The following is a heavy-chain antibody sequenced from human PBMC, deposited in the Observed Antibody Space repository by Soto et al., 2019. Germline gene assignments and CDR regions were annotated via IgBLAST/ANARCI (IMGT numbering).Heavy chain of an antibody. CDR1: GASISNYY. CDR2: IYASGTT. D-gene: IGHD1-1*01. Sequence: QVRLQESGPGLVKPSETLSLTCTVSGASISNYYWSWIRQPAGKGLECLGRIYASGTTTYNPSLRSRVTKSVDTSKKQFSLNLNSVTAADTAVYYCARESRSELGTVEYWGQGTLVTVSS. V-gene: IGHV4-4*07. J-gene: IGHJ4*02. CDR3: ARESRSELGTVEY.